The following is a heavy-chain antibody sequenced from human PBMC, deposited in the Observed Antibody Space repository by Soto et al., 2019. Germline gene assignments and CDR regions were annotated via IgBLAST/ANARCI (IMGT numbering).Heavy chain of an antibody. V-gene: IGHV1-69*06. CDR3: ASLIMITFGGVTGGAFDI. J-gene: IGHJ3*02. CDR1: GGTFSSYA. Sequence: GASVKVSCKASGGTFSSYAISWVRQAPGQGLEWMGGIIPIFGTANYAQKFQGRVTITADKSTSTAYMELSSLRSEDTAVYHCASLIMITFGGVTGGAFDIWGQGTMVTVSS. CDR2: IIPIFGTA. D-gene: IGHD3-16*01.